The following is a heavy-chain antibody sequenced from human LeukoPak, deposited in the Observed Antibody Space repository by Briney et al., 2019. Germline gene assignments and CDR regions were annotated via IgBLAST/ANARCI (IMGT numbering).Heavy chain of an antibody. Sequence: ASVKVSCKASGYTFSRYDTNWVRQAPGQGLEWMGWVNPDSGHTAYAQKFRGRVTITRSTSMNTAYLDLTSLRSDDTAVYYCARGQQWLAPFDYWGQGTLVTVSS. CDR2: VNPDSGHT. V-gene: IGHV1-8*03. J-gene: IGHJ4*02. D-gene: IGHD6-19*01. CDR1: GYTFSRYD. CDR3: ARGQQWLAPFDY.